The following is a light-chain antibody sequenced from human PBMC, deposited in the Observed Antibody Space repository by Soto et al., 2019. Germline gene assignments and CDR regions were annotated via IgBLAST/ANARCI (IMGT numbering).Light chain of an antibody. CDR3: QQGSDWPPTYT. V-gene: IGKV3-11*01. J-gene: IGKJ2*01. CDR2: GIS. CDR1: QSVSNS. Sequence: EMVLTQPPATLSLSPGERVTLSCRASQSVSNSLVWYQQKAGQAPRLLLYGISYRATGVPARFSGSGSGTDFTLSISSLEPEDFAIYYCQQGSDWPPTYTFGQGTKLEIK.